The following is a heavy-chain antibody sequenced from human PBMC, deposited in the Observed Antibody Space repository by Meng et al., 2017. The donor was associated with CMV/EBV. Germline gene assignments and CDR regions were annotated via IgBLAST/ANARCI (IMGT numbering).Heavy chain of an antibody. Sequence: GESLKISCAASGFTFSSYAMHWVRQAPGKGLEWVAVISYDGSNKYYADSVKGRFTISRGNSKNTLYLQMNSLRAEDTAVYYCARERERGLRLLWSRGGWFDPWGQGTLVTVSS. CDR1: GFTFSSYA. CDR3: ARERERGLRLLWSRGGWFDP. CDR2: ISYDGSNK. J-gene: IGHJ5*02. D-gene: IGHD3-10*01. V-gene: IGHV3-30*04.